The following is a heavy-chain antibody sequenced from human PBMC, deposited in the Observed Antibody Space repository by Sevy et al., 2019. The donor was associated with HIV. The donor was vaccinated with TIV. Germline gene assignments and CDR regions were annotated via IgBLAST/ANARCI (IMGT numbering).Heavy chain of an antibody. D-gene: IGHD6-13*01. J-gene: IGHJ6*02. CDR3: ARGLYEGSSWSLPYGMDV. CDR2: IYTSGST. Sequence: SETLSLTCTVSGGSISSYYWSWIRQPAGKGLEWIGRIYTSGSTNHNPSLKSRVTMSVDTSKNQFSLRLGSVTAADTAVYYCARGLYEGSSWSLPYGMDVWGQGTTVTVSS. CDR1: GGSISSYY. V-gene: IGHV4-4*07.